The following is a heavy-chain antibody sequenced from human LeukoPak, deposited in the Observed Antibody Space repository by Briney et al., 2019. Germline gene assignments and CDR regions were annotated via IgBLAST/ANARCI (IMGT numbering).Heavy chain of an antibody. CDR3: ARSSVVVAANGAFDI. J-gene: IGHJ3*02. V-gene: IGHV4-4*07. CDR2: INTSGST. CDR1: GCTISSHY. Sequence: PSDTLSLTCKASGCTISSHYWHWIRQPAGKGLEWIGRINTSGSTNYNPSLKSRVTMSVDTSKNQFSLKLSSVTAADTAVYYCARSSVVVAANGAFDIWGQGTMVTVSS. D-gene: IGHD2-15*01.